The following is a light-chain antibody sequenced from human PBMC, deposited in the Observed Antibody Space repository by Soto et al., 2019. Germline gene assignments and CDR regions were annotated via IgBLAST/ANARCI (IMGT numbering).Light chain of an antibody. CDR3: QQLNSYPLT. V-gene: IGKV1-9*01. CDR2: AAS. J-gene: IGKJ4*01. Sequence: DIQLTQSPSFLSASVGDRVTITCRASQGISSDLAWYQQNPGKAPKLLIYAASTLQNGVPSTFSGSGSGTEFTLTISSLQPEDFATYYCQQLNSYPLTFGGGTKVEIK. CDR1: QGISSD.